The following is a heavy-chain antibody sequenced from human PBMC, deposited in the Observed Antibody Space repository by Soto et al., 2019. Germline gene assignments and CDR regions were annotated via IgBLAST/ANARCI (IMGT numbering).Heavy chain of an antibody. Sequence: SETLSLTCTVSGGSISSYYWSWIRQPPGKGLEWIGYLYNSGSTNYNPSLKSRVTISVDTSKNQFSLKLSSVTAADTAVYYCARGALTTYFDYWGQGTLVTVSS. CDR2: LYNSGST. V-gene: IGHV4-59*01. CDR3: ARGALTTYFDY. J-gene: IGHJ4*02. CDR1: GGSISSYY.